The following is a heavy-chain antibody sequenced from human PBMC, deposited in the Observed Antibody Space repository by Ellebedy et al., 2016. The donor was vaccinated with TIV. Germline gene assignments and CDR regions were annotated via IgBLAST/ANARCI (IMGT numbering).Heavy chain of an antibody. D-gene: IGHD3-10*01. Sequence: AASVKVSCKASGYTFTTYGITWVRQAPGQGPEWMGWIGTYEGNTKYAQKLQGRVTMTRDTSTSTAYMDLRSLRSDETAVYYCARDFYYYGSGSWDDTFDIWGQGTMVTVSS. J-gene: IGHJ3*02. CDR1: GYTFTTYG. CDR2: IGTYEGNT. V-gene: IGHV1-18*04. CDR3: ARDFYYYGSGSWDDTFDI.